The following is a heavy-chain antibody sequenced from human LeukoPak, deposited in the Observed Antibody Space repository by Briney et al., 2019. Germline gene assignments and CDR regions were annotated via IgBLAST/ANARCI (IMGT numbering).Heavy chain of an antibody. J-gene: IGHJ4*02. V-gene: IGHV3-48*04. CDR2: ISSSSSTI. D-gene: IGHD3-3*01. CDR1: GFTFSSYS. Sequence: GGSLRLSCAASGFTFSSYSMNWVRQAPGKGLEWVSYISSSSSTIYYADSVKGRFTISRDNAKNSLYLQMNSLRAEDTAVYYCARGTITIFGVALDWGQGTLVTVSS. CDR3: ARGTITIFGVALD.